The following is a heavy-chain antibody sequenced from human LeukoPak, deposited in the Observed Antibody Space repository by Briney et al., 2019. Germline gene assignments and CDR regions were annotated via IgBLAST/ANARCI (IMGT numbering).Heavy chain of an antibody. CDR1: GFTFSSYS. D-gene: IGHD1-14*01. CDR2: ISSSSSYI. V-gene: IGHV3-21*01. Sequence: PGGSLRLSCAASGFTFSSYSMNWVRQAPGKGLEWVSSISSSSSYIYYADSVKGRFTISRDNDKNSLYLQMNSLRAEDTAVYYCARVTGGPDPFDPWGQGTLVTVSS. CDR3: ARVTGGPDPFDP. J-gene: IGHJ5*02.